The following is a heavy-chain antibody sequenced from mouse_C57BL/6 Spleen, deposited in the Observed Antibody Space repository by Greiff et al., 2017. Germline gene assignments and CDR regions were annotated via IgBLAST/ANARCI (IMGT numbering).Heavy chain of an antibody. CDR1: GYTFTSYG. CDR2: IYPRSGNT. V-gene: IGHV1-81*01. J-gene: IGHJ4*01. CDR3: AREGDYGSSPPYAMDY. Sequence: QVQLQQSGAELARPGASVKLSCKASGYTFTSYGISWVKQRTGQGLEWIGEIYPRSGNTYYNEKFKGQATLTADKSSSTAYMELRSLTSEDSAVYFCAREGDYGSSPPYAMDYWGQGTSVTVSS. D-gene: IGHD1-1*01.